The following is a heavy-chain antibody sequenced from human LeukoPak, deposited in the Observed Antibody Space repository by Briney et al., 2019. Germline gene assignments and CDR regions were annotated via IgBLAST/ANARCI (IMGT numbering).Heavy chain of an antibody. V-gene: IGHV4-30-2*03. CDR3: ARLVRGVTNY. CDR2: IYYSGST. J-gene: IGHJ4*02. Sequence: SETLTLTCAVSGGSISSDGYSWSWIRQPPGKGLEWIGYIYYSGSTYYNPSLKSRVTISVDTSKNQFSLKLSSVTAADTAVYYCARLVRGVTNYWGQGTLVTVSS. D-gene: IGHD3-10*02. CDR1: GGSISSDGYS.